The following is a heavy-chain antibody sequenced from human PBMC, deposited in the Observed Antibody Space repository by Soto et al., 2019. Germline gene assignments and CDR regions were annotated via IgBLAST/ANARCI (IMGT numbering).Heavy chain of an antibody. Sequence: GGSLRLSCAASGFSFSIHSMNWVRQAPGKGLEWVSSISSTSTYIYYADSMKGRLTISRDNAKNLLYLEMNSLRAEDTAVYYCAAGSSNTYYYFDYWGQGTPVTVSS. CDR2: ISSTSTYI. D-gene: IGHD2-2*01. CDR3: AAGSSNTYYYFDY. V-gene: IGHV3-21*06. CDR1: GFSFSIHS. J-gene: IGHJ4*02.